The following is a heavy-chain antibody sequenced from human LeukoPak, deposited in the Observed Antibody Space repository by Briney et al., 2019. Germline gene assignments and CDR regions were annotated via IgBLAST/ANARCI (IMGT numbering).Heavy chain of an antibody. CDR1: GFTFSSYS. Sequence: GGSLRLSCAASGFTFSSYSMNWVRQAPGKGLEWVSSISSSSSYIYYADSVKGRFTISRDNAKNSLYLQMNSLRAEDAAVYYCANHDRPYSSGWYFDYWGQGTLVTVSS. V-gene: IGHV3-21*01. J-gene: IGHJ4*02. CDR2: ISSSSSYI. D-gene: IGHD6-19*01. CDR3: ANHDRPYSSGWYFDY.